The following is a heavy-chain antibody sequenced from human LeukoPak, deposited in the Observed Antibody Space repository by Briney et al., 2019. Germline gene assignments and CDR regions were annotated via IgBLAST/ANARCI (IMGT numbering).Heavy chain of an antibody. D-gene: IGHD1-26*01. CDR3: ATNIVGATGMGYFDY. V-gene: IGHV1-24*01. J-gene: IGHJ4*02. CDR2: FDPEDGET. Sequence: ASVKVSCKVSGYTLTELSMHWVRQAPVKGLEWMGGFDPEDGETIYAQKFQGRVTMTEDTSTDTAYMELSSLRSEDTAVYYCATNIVGATGMGYFDYWGQGTLVTVSS. CDR1: GYTLTELS.